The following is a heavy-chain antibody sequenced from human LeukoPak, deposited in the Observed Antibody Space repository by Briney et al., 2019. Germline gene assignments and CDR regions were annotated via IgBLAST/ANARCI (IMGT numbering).Heavy chain of an antibody. CDR2: IYTSGST. D-gene: IGHD3-10*01. CDR3: AREGLNMVRGVIPKEAWGWFDP. Sequence: SQTLSLTCTVSGGSISSGSYYWNWIRQPAGKGLEWIGRIYTSGSTNYNPSLKSRVTISVDTSKNQFSLKLRSVTAADTAVYYCAREGLNMVRGVIPKEAWGWFDPWGQGTLVTVSS. V-gene: IGHV4-61*02. CDR1: GGSISSGSYY. J-gene: IGHJ5*02.